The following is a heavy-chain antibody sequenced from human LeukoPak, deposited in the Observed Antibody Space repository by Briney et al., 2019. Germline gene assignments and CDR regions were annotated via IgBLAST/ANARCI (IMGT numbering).Heavy chain of an antibody. J-gene: IGHJ4*02. CDR1: GGSISSSSYY. Sequence: SETLSLTCTVSGGSISSSSYYWGWIHQPPGKGLEWIGGIYYSGSTYYNPSLKSRVTISVDTSKNQFSLKLSSVTAADTAVYYCASIYYYDSSGYVSAFDYWGQGTLVTVSS. CDR2: IYYSGST. CDR3: ASIYYYDSSGYVSAFDY. D-gene: IGHD3-22*01. V-gene: IGHV4-39*07.